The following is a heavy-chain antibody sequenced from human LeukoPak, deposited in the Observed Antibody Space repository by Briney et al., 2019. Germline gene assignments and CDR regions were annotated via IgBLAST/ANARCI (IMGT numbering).Heavy chain of an antibody. Sequence: SETLSLTCTVSGGSLSSYFWSWIRQPPGKGLEWIAYIYYSGSTNYNPSLKSRVTISVDTSKNQISLKLSSVTAADTAVYYCARQPSSWFTSFDSWGQGTLVTVSS. CDR2: IYYSGST. D-gene: IGHD6-13*01. CDR3: ARQPSSWFTSFDS. V-gene: IGHV4-59*01. J-gene: IGHJ4*02. CDR1: GGSLSSYF.